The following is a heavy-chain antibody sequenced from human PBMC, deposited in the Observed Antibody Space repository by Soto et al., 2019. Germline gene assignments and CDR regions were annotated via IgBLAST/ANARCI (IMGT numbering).Heavy chain of an antibody. D-gene: IGHD6-19*01. V-gene: IGHV1-69*02. Sequence: QVQLVQSGAEVKKPGSSVKVSCKASGGTFNTYTISWVRQAPGQGLEWMGRIIPILGIAKYAQKFQGRVTITADKSTSTAYMELSSLRSEDTAVYCAREIAVAGKTSDVFDIWGQGTMVTVSS. CDR1: GGTFNTYT. CDR2: IIPILGIA. CDR3: AREIAVAGKTSDVFDI. J-gene: IGHJ3*02.